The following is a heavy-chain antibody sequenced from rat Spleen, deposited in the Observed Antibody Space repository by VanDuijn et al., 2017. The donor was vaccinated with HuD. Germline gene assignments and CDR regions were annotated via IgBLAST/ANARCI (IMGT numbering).Heavy chain of an antibody. D-gene: IGHD4-6*01. CDR2: ISWGGTNT. J-gene: IGHJ2*01. V-gene: IGHV5-7*01. CDR1: GFTFSSFP. Sequence: EVQLVESGGGLVQPGRSLKLSCAASGFTFSSFPMAWVRQAPKNGLEWVASISWGGTNTYYPDNVKGRVTISRDNAKSALYLQMNNLRSADTAIYYCARHWGYWGQGVMVTVSS. CDR3: ARHWGY.